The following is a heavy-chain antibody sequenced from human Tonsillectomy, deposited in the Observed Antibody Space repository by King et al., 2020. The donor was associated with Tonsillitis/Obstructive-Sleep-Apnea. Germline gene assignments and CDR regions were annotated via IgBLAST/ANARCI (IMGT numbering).Heavy chain of an antibody. V-gene: IGHV3-7*04. J-gene: IGHJ4*02. CDR1: VFTFSNYW. CDR3: ARDVIVPDYFDY. CDR2: INRDGSDT. Sequence: VQLVESGGNLVQPGGSLRLSCVASVFTFSNYWMSWVRQAPGNGLEWVANINRDGSDTYYVESVKGRFTISRDNAKNSLYLHMNSLRAEDTAVYYCARDVIVPDYFDYWGQGTLVTVSS. D-gene: IGHD2-2*01.